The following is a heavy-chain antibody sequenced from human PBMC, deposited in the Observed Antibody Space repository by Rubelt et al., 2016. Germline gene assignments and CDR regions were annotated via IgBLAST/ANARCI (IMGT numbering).Heavy chain of an antibody. D-gene: IGHD4-23*01. J-gene: IGHJ3*02. CDR2: IKSDGSST. V-gene: IGHV3-74*01. CDR1: GFTFSRYA. CDR3: ARDGSWGGKESAFDI. Sequence: EVQLLESGGVLVQPGGSLRVSCAASGFTFSRYAMNWVRQAPGKELEWVSRIKSDGSSTSYADSVKGRFTISRANATNTLYLQMNSRRAEDTAVYYCARDGSWGGKESAFDIWGQGTMVTVSS.